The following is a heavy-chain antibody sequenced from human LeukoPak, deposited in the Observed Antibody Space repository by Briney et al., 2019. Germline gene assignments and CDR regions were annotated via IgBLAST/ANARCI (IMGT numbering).Heavy chain of an antibody. J-gene: IGHJ4*02. CDR2: IIPIFGTA. V-gene: IGHV1-69*01. CDR1: GGTFSSYT. CDR3: ARGPFQITMVRGVIPGPLDY. Sequence: GSSVKGSCKAPGGTFSSYTICWVRQAPGQRLEWIGEIIPIFGTANYAQKFQGRVTITADESTSTAYMELSSLRPEDTAVYYCARGPFQITMVRGVIPGPLDYWGQGTLVTVS. D-gene: IGHD3-10*01.